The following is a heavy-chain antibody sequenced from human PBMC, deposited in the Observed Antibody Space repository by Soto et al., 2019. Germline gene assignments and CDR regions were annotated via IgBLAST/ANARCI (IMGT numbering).Heavy chain of an antibody. CDR1: GFTFSSYA. Sequence: PGGSLRLSCAASGFTFSSYAMHWVRQAPGKGLEWVAVISYDGSNKYYADSVKGQFTISRDNSKNTLYLQMNSLRAEDTAVYYCARDMGRFLTMVRGVIDKQDYYGMDVWGQGTTVTVSS. D-gene: IGHD3-10*01. V-gene: IGHV3-30-3*01. J-gene: IGHJ6*02. CDR2: ISYDGSNK. CDR3: ARDMGRFLTMVRGVIDKQDYYGMDV.